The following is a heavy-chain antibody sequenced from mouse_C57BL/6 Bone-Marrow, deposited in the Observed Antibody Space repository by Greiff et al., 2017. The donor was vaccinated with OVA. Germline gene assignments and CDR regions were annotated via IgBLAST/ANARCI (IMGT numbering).Heavy chain of an antibody. Sequence: QVQLQQPVAELVMPGASVKLSCKASGYTFTSYWLHWVKQRPGPGLEWIGEFDPSDSYPNYNQKFKGKSTLTVDKSSDTAYMQLSSLTSEDSAVYYCAREGLITTEVAPDFDVWGTGTTVTVSS. CDR1: GYTFTSYW. D-gene: IGHD1-1*01. CDR2: FDPSDSYP. J-gene: IGHJ1*03. CDR3: AREGLITTEVAPDFDV. V-gene: IGHV1-69*01.